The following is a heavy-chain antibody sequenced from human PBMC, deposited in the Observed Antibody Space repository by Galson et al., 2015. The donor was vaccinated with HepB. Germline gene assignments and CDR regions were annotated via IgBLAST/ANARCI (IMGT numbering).Heavy chain of an antibody. CDR2: TYYRSKWYN. Sequence: CAISGDSVSSNSAAWNWIRQSPSRGLEWLGRTYYRSKWYNDYAVSVKSRITINPDTSKNQFSLQLNSVTPEDTAVYYCATTSPRFLEWLPLTYGMDVWGQGTTVTVSS. CDR3: ATTSPRFLEWLPLTYGMDV. V-gene: IGHV6-1*01. CDR1: GDSVSSNSAA. J-gene: IGHJ6*02. D-gene: IGHD3-3*01.